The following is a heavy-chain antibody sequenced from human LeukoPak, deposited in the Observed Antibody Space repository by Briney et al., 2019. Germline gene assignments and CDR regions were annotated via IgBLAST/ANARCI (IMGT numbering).Heavy chain of an antibody. Sequence: ASVKVSCKASGYTFTSYDINWVRHATGQGLEWMGWMNPNSGNTGYAQKFQGRVTITGNTSISTAYMELSSLRSEDTAVYYCARAAADDFDYWGQGTLVTVSS. CDR2: MNPNSGNT. CDR1: GYTFTSYD. J-gene: IGHJ4*02. CDR3: ARAAADDFDY. V-gene: IGHV1-8*03. D-gene: IGHD6-13*01.